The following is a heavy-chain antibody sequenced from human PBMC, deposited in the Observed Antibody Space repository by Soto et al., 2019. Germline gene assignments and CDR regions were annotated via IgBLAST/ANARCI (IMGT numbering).Heavy chain of an antibody. D-gene: IGHD3-9*01. V-gene: IGHV3-21*01. CDR2: ISSSSSYI. CDR1: GFTFSSYS. CDR3: ARDPSMLTGYYIFDNWFDP. J-gene: IGHJ5*02. Sequence: WGSLRLSCAASGFTFSSYSMNWVRQAPGKGLEWVSSISSSSSYIYYADSVKGRFTISRDDAKNSLYLQMNSLRAEDTAVYYCARDPSMLTGYYIFDNWFDPWGQGTLVTVSS.